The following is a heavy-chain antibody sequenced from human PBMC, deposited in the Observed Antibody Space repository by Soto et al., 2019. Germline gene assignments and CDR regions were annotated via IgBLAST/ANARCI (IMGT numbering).Heavy chain of an antibody. V-gene: IGHV4-59*01. Sequence: SETLSLTCTLSGGSISGYYWSWIRQSPRQGLEWMGYVYDNGRPYYSPSLKSRVTISADTSKNHISLKLTSATAPAPAVYYCATGVDSSPPRYWGRGTLVTVSS. D-gene: IGHD3-9*01. CDR2: VYDNGRP. J-gene: IGHJ4*02. CDR3: ATGVDSSPPRY. CDR1: GGSISGYY.